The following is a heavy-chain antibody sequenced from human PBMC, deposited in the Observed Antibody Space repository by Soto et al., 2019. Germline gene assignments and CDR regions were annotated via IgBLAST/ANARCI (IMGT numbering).Heavy chain of an antibody. V-gene: IGHV1-8*01. CDR2: MNPNSGNT. J-gene: IGHJ6*02. D-gene: IGHD4-4*01. CDR3: ARIYSNSSGRVRNYYGMDV. Sequence: QVQLVQSGAEVKKPGASVKVSCKASGYTFTSYDINWVRQATGQGLEWMGWMNPNSGNTGYAQKFQGRVTMTRNTXXSXAXKELSSLRSEDTAVYYCARIYSNSSGRVRNYYGMDVWGQGTTVTVSS. CDR1: GYTFTSYD.